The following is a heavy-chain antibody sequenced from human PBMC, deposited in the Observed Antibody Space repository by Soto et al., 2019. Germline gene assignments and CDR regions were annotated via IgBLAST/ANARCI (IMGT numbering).Heavy chain of an antibody. Sequence: GGSLRLSCAASGFTFRRFTMNWVRQAPGKGLEWVSTISSNSAYIYYTDALRGRFTISRDNAKNSLHLQMNSLRAEDTAVYYCTRDASRDSSARGWFDPWGPGTLVTVSS. CDR1: GFTFRRFT. CDR2: ISSNSAYI. V-gene: IGHV3-21*01. J-gene: IGHJ5*02. D-gene: IGHD6-13*01. CDR3: TRDASRDSSARGWFDP.